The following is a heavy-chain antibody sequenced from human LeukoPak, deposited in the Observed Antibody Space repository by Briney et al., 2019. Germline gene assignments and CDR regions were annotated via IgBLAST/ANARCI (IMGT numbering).Heavy chain of an antibody. Sequence: GESLKISCKGSGYSFTNYWIGWVRQMPGKALEWMGIIYPGVSGTRYSPSFQDQVTISADKSISTAYLQWSSLKASDTAMYYCARQRFTMRAYAGNWFDPWGQGTLLTVSS. D-gene: IGHD3-10*01. CDR1: GYSFTNYW. J-gene: IGHJ5*02. V-gene: IGHV5-51*01. CDR2: IYPGVSGT. CDR3: ARQRFTMRAYAGNWFDP.